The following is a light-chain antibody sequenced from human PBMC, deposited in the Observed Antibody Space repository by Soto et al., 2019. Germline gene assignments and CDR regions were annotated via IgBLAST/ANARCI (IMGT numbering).Light chain of an antibody. CDR3: QSYDSSKLVV. J-gene: IGLJ2*01. CDR1: SGSIASNY. V-gene: IGLV6-57*04. CDR2: EDN. Sequence: NFMLTQPHSVSESPGKTVTISCTRSSGSIASNYVQWYHQRPGSAPTIVMYEDNQRPSGVPDRFSGSIDRSSNSASLTISGLKTEDEADYYCQSYDSSKLVVFGGGTKLTVL.